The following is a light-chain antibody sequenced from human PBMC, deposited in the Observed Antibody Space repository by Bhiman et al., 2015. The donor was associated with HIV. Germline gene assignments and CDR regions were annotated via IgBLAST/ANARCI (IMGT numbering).Light chain of an antibody. CDR1: SSDVGSYNR. Sequence: QSALTQPASVSGSPGQSITISCTGTSSDVGSYNRVSWYQQPPGKAPKLMIYEVSKRPSGVPDRFSGSKSGNTASLTVSGLQAEDEADYYCSSYAGSNNYVVFGGGTKLTVL. CDR3: SSYAGSNNYVV. V-gene: IGLV2-8*01. CDR2: EVS. J-gene: IGLJ2*01.